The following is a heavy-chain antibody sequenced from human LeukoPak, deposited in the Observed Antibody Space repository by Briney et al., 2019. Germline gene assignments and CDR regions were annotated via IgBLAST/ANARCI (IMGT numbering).Heavy chain of an antibody. J-gene: IGHJ3*02. Sequence: QTGGSLRLSCAASGFTFSSYGMHWVRQAPGKGLEWVAVISYDGSNKYYADSVKGRFTISRDNSKNTLYLQMNSLRAEDTAVYYCARELVTAGWFLGFRDFDIWGQGTMVTVSS. D-gene: IGHD3-22*01. CDR2: ISYDGSNK. CDR3: ARELVTAGWFLGFRDFDI. V-gene: IGHV3-30*03. CDR1: GFTFSSYG.